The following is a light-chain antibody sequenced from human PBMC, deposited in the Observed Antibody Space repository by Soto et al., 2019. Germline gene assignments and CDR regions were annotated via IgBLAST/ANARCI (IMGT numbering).Light chain of an antibody. J-gene: IGKJ1*01. CDR1: QSVGSRW. Sequence: EIVLTQSPGTVSLSPGERATLSCRASQSVGSRWLAWYQQKPGQAPRVLIYGGSNRATGIPDRFSGGGSGTDFTLTISRREPEDFAVYFCQQYYSSRTFGQGTKVEMK. CDR3: QQYYSSRT. V-gene: IGKV3-20*01. CDR2: GGS.